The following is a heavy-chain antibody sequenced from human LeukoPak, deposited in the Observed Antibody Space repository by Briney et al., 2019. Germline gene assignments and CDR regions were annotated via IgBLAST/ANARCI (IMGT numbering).Heavy chain of an antibody. J-gene: IGHJ4*02. Sequence: ASVKVSCKASGYTFSNYYIHWVRQAPGQGLEWMGIINPRGGSTSYAQKFQGRITMTTDTSMPTVYMELSSLRSKDTAVYHCARALYGSAFAIGYWGQGTLVTVSS. CDR2: INPRGGST. D-gene: IGHD6-19*01. V-gene: IGHV1-46*01. CDR1: GYTFSNYY. CDR3: ARALYGSAFAIGY.